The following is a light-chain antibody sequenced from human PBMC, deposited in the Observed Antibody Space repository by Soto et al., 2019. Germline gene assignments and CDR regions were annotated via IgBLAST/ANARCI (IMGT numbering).Light chain of an antibody. CDR2: EDN. V-gene: IGLV6-57*04. J-gene: IGLJ3*02. Sequence: NFMLTQPHSVSESPGKTVTISCTRSSGSIASNYVQWFQQRPGSAPTTVIYEDNQRPSGVPDRFSGSIDSSSNSASLTISGLETEDEADYYCQSYDSNNHGVLGGGTKLTVL. CDR3: QSYDSNNHGV. CDR1: SGSIASNY.